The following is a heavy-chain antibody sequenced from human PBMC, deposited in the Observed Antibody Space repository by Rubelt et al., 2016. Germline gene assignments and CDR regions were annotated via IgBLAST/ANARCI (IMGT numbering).Heavy chain of an antibody. D-gene: IGHD4-17*01. J-gene: IGHJ4*02. V-gene: IGHV4-59*08. CDR1: GGSISSYY. CDR2: IYYSGST. CDR3: ARHDYGDYVYFDY. Sequence: QVQLQESGPGLVKPSETLSLTCTVSGGSISSYYWSWIRQPPGKGLEWIGYIYYSGSTNYNPSRKSGVTRSVDTSKNKFSLKLSSVTAEDTAVYYCARHDYGDYVYFDYWGQGTLVTVSS.